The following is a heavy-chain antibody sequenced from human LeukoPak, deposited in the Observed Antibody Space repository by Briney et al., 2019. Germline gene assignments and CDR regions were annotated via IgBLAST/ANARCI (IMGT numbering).Heavy chain of an antibody. V-gene: IGHV4-4*07. J-gene: IGHJ4*02. CDR3: ASRKGTTVTTYFDY. CDR1: GGSISSYY. CDR2: IYTSGST. D-gene: IGHD4-17*01. Sequence: SETLSLTCTVSGGSISSYYWSWIRQPAGKGLEWIGRIYTSGSTNYNPSLKSRVTMSVDTSKNQFSLKLSSVTAADTAVYYCASRKGTTVTTYFDYWGQGTLVTVSS.